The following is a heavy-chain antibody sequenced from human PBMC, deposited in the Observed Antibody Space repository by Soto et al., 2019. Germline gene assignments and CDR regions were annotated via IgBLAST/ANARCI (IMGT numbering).Heavy chain of an antibody. J-gene: IGHJ4*02. CDR3: ATRLTTVISKRGPLDY. CDR1: GFTFSSYA. V-gene: IGHV3-23*01. CDR2: ISGSGGST. D-gene: IGHD4-17*01. Sequence: EVQLLESGGGLVQPGGSLRLSCAASGFTFSSYAMSWVRQAPGKGLEWVSAISGSGGSTYYADSVKGRFTISRDNSKNTLYLQMNSLRAEDTAVYYCATRLTTVISKRGPLDYWGQGTLVTVSS.